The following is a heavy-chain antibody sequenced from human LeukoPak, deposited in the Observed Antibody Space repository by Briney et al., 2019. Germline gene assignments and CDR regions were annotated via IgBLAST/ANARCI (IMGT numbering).Heavy chain of an antibody. D-gene: IGHD3-10*01. CDR1: GGSISSYY. CDR3: ASGAAYYYGSGSYNY. Sequence: SETLSLTCTVSGGSISSYYWSWIRQPPGKGLEWIGYIYYSGGTNYNPSLKSRVTISVDTSKNQFSLKLSSVTAADTAMYYCASGAAYYYGSGSYNYWGQGTLVTVSS. J-gene: IGHJ4*02. CDR2: IYYSGGT. V-gene: IGHV4-59*12.